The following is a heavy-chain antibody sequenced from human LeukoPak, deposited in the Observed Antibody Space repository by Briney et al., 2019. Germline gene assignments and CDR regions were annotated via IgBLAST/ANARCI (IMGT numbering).Heavy chain of an antibody. CDR3: AREVGVEPDAIGTGWFDP. Sequence: SETLSLTCTVSGGSISSYYWSWIRQPPGKGLEWIGYIYYSGSTNYNPSLKSRVTISVDTSKNQFSLKLSSVTAAGTAVYYCAREVGVEPDAIGTGWFDPWGQGTLVTVSS. D-gene: IGHD2-2*01. V-gene: IGHV4-59*01. J-gene: IGHJ5*02. CDR2: IYYSGST. CDR1: GGSISSYY.